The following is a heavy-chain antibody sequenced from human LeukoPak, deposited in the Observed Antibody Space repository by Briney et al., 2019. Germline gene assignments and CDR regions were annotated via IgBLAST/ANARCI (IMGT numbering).Heavy chain of an antibody. Sequence: GGSLRLSCAASGFTFSSYAMSWVRQAPGKGLEWVSTFSGTSTTSYADAVKGRVTISRDNSKNTLYLQMNSLRAEDTAVYYCAKLRQWQPQRYFFEYWGQGALVAVAS. V-gene: IGHV3-23*01. CDR1: GFTFSSYA. CDR2: FSGTSTT. D-gene: IGHD6-19*01. CDR3: AKLRQWQPQRYFFEY. J-gene: IGHJ4*02.